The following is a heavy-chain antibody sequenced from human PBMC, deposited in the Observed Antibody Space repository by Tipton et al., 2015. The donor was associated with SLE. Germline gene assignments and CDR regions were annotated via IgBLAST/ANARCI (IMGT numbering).Heavy chain of an antibody. D-gene: IGHD1-1*01. CDR1: GGSISSSSYY. CDR2: IYYSGST. J-gene: IGHJ3*02. Sequence: LRLSSTVSGGSISSSSYYWGWIRQPPGKGLEWIGSIYYSGSTYYNPSLKSRVTISVDTSKNQFSLKLSSVTAADTAVYYCARATTSLAVDIWGQGTMVTVSS. V-gene: IGHV4-39*07. CDR3: ARATTSLAVDI.